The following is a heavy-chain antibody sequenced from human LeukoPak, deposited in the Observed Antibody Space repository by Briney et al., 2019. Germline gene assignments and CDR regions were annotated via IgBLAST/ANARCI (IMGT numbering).Heavy chain of an antibody. Sequence: GGSLRLSCAASGFTFNNYAMNWVRQAPGKGLEWVSAISGRGGSTYYADSVKGRFTISRDNSKNTLYLQMNSLGAEDTAVYYCAKFDSGSYPTATYFDYWGQGTLVTVSS. V-gene: IGHV3-23*01. CDR3: AKFDSGSYPTATYFDY. CDR2: ISGRGGST. J-gene: IGHJ4*02. CDR1: GFTFNNYA. D-gene: IGHD3-10*01.